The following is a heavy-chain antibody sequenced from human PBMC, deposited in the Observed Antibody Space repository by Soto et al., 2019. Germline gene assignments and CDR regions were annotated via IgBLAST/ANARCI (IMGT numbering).Heavy chain of an antibody. Sequence: GGSLRLSCAASGFTFSSYGMHWVRQAPGKGLEWVAVISYDGSNKYYADSVKGRFTISRDNSKNTLYLQMNSLRAEDTAVYYCAKENEAATSSTECFDYWGQGTLVTVSS. CDR3: AKENEAATSSTECFDY. CDR2: ISYDGSNK. CDR1: GFTFSSYG. J-gene: IGHJ4*02. V-gene: IGHV3-30*18. D-gene: IGHD2-15*01.